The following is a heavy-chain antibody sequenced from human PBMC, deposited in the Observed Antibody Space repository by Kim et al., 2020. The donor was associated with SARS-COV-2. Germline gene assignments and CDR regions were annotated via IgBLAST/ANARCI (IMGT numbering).Heavy chain of an antibody. CDR2: ISYDGENE. V-gene: IGHV3-30*18. CDR3: AKSPGYSSGWTGD. Sequence: GGSLRLSCAASGFNFSNFGMHWVRQAPGKGLEWVAVISYDGENEYYADSVKGRFTISRDDSKNTLFLQMNSLRAEDTALYYCAKSPGYSSGWTGDWGQGTLVTVSA. J-gene: IGHJ4*02. D-gene: IGHD6-19*01. CDR1: GFNFSNFG.